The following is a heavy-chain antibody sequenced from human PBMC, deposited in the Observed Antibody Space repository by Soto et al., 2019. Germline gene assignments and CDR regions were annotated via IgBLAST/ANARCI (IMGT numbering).Heavy chain of an antibody. CDR1: GGSISIYY. CDR2: IYYSGST. D-gene: IGHD3-3*01. V-gene: IGHV4-59*01. CDR3: ARGPTIFVGYGMDV. Sequence: PSETLSLTCTVSGGSISIYYWSLILQPPGKGLEWIGYIYYSGSTNYNPSLKSRVTISVDTSKNQFSLKLSSVTAADTAVYYCARGPTIFVGYGMDVWGQGTTVTVSS. J-gene: IGHJ6*02.